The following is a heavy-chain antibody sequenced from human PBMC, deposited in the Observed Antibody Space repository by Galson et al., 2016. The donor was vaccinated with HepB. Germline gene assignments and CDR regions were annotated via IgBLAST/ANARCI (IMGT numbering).Heavy chain of an antibody. V-gene: IGHV3-23*01. CDR2: MSESDDI. D-gene: IGHD6-13*01. CDR1: GFTFSGYA. Sequence: SLRLSCAASGFTFSGYAMAWLRQAPGKGVEWVSGMSESDDIYYAPPVQGRFTISRDNSKNTLYLQLSSLRAEDTDGYYYAKEKRGHRSAWYWYVDYWGQGTLVSVSS. CDR3: AKEKRGHRSAWYWYVDY. J-gene: IGHJ4*02.